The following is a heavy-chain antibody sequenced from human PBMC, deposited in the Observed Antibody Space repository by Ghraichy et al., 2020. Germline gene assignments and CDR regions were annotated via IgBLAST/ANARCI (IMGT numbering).Heavy chain of an antibody. Sequence: GGSLRLSCVGSGFTFSSYGMHWVRQAPGKGLEWVAVISYDGSNKFYADSVKGRFTISRDTSKNTLYLQMNSLRAEDTAVYYCSKDRESSGWYRGGYYYYYYGMDVWGQGTTVTVSS. J-gene: IGHJ6*02. D-gene: IGHD6-13*01. V-gene: IGHV3-30*18. CDR1: GFTFSSYG. CDR3: SKDRESSGWYRGGYYYYYYGMDV. CDR2: ISYDGSNK.